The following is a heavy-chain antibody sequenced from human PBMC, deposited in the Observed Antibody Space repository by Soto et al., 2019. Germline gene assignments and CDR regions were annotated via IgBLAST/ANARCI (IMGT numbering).Heavy chain of an antibody. J-gene: IGHJ4*02. V-gene: IGHV5-51*01. D-gene: IGHD6-19*01. CDR1: GYSFSNHW. Sequence: GESLKISCKGFGYSFSNHWIGWVRQMPGKGLEWMGIIDLSNSGTRYSPSFQGQVAISADKSISTVYLQWSSLKASDTAMYYCARRTSTSGWRHYFDYWGQGTLATVSS. CDR2: IDLSNSGT. CDR3: ARRTSTSGWRHYFDY.